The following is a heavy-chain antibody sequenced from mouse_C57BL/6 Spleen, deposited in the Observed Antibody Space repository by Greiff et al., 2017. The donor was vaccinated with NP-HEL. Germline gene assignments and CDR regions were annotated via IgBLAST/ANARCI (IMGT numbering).Heavy chain of an antibody. CDR3: VRDDYYGNYVGYFDV. CDR2: IRSKSSNYAT. CDR1: GFTFNTYA. J-gene: IGHJ1*03. Sequence: EVMLVESGGGLVQPKGSLKLSCAASGFTFNTYAMHWVRQAPGKGLEWVARIRSKSSNYATYYADSVKDRFTISRDDSQSMLYLQMNNLKTEDTAMYYCVRDDYYGNYVGYFDVWGTGTTVTVSS. V-gene: IGHV10-3*01. D-gene: IGHD2-1*01.